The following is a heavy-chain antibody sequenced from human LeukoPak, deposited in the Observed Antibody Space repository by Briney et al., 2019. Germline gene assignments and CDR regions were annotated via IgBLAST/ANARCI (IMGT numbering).Heavy chain of an antibody. J-gene: IGHJ4*02. CDR2: IYYSGST. Sequence: SETLSLTCTVSGGSISSYYWSWIRQPPGKGLEWIGYIYYSGSTNYNPSLKSRVTISVDTSKNQFSLKLSSVTAADTAVYYCARGSYDSSCPVWGQGTLVTVSS. CDR1: GGSISSYY. D-gene: IGHD3-22*01. V-gene: IGHV4-59*01. CDR3: ARGSYDSSCPV.